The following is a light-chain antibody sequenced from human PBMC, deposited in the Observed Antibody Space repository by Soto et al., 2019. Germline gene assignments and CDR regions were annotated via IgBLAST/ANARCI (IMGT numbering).Light chain of an antibody. CDR1: QAGSHW. J-gene: IGKJ1*01. V-gene: IGKV1-5*01. Sequence: DIQMTQSPSTLSASIGDRVTITCRASQAGSHWLDWYRQKPGEAPNLLIYDVSSPERGGPSRFSGSGYGTEFTLTVSSLQPDDFGTYFCQQYYGFPWTVRQGTKVEIK. CDR2: DVS. CDR3: QQYYGFPWT.